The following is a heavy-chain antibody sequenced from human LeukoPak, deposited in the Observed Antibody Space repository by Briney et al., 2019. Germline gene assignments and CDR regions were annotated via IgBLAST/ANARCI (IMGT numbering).Heavy chain of an antibody. Sequence: ASVKVSCKASGHAFTDYYMHWVRQAPGQGLEWMGWINPHIGVTKDAQKFQGRVTMTRDTSGSTTYMELNRLKSDDTAVYYCALYQSSHNIYEGAFDIWGQGTMVTVSS. D-gene: IGHD2-2*02. J-gene: IGHJ3*02. CDR3: ALYQSSHNIYEGAFDI. CDR1: GHAFTDYY. V-gene: IGHV1-2*02. CDR2: INPHIGVT.